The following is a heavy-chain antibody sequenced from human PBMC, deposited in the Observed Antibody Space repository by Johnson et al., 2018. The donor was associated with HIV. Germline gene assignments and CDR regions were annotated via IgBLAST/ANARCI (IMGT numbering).Heavy chain of an antibody. J-gene: IGHJ3*02. CDR1: GFTFSSYA. D-gene: IGHD6-19*01. CDR2: ISGSGGGI. CDR3: ARVRYSSGWYGGYGAFDI. Sequence: VQLVESGGGVVQPGRSLRLSCAASGFTFSSYAMHWVRQAPGKGLEWVSAISGSGGGIYYADSVKGRFTISRDNARNALYLQMNSLRAEDTAVYYCARVRYSSGWYGGYGAFDIWGQGTMVTVSS. V-gene: IGHV3-21*01.